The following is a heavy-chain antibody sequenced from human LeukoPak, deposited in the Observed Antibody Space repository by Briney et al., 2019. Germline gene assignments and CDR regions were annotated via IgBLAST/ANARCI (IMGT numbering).Heavy chain of an antibody. D-gene: IGHD6-19*01. CDR3: ARLRPVAGYDAFDI. CDR1: GGSISSYY. J-gene: IGHJ3*02. Sequence: SETLSLTCSVSGGSISSYYWSWIRQPPGKGLEWIGYIYYSGSTNYNPSLKSRVTMSVGTSKNQFPLKLTSVTAAGTAVYYCARLRPVAGYDAFDIWGHGTMVTVSS. CDR2: IYYSGST. V-gene: IGHV4-59*08.